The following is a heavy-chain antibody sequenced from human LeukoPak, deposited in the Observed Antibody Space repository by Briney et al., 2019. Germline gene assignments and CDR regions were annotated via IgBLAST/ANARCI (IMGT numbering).Heavy chain of an antibody. V-gene: IGHV4-59*01. Sequence: SETLSLTCTVSGGSISSYYWSWIRQPPGKGLEWIGYIYYSGSTNYNPSLKSRVTISVDTSKNQFSLKLSSVTAADTAVYYCARVEYSYGSGVGYYYYYMDVWGKGATVTVSS. CDR3: ARVEYSYGSGVGYYYYYMDV. J-gene: IGHJ6*03. CDR2: IYYSGST. D-gene: IGHD5-18*01. CDR1: GGSISSYY.